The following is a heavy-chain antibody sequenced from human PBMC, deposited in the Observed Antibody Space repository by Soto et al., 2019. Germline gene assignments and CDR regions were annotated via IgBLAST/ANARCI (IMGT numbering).Heavy chain of an antibody. J-gene: IGHJ5*02. Sequence: SETLSLTCTVSGFSISNGYKWGWVRQAPGKGLEWIGSLYYTGTTHYNPSLKSRATISMDMSKNQVNLELTSVTAADTAVYYCASHDPGARFDPWGQGTLVTVSS. CDR3: ASHDPGARFDP. CDR2: LYYTGTT. V-gene: IGHV4-38-2*02. D-gene: IGHD1-1*01. CDR1: GFSISNGYK.